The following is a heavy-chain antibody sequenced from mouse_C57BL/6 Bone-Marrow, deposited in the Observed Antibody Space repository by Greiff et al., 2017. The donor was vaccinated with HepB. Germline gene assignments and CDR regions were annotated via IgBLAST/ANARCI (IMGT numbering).Heavy chain of an antibody. CDR3: ARHDGYDRGFAY. Sequence: QVQLQQPGAELVMPGASVKLSCKASGYTFTSYWMHWVKQRPGQGLEWIGEIDPSDSYTNYNQKFKGKSTLTVDKSSSTAYMQLSSLTSEDSAVYYCARHDGYDRGFAYWGQGTLVTVSA. J-gene: IGHJ3*01. CDR1: GYTFTSYW. D-gene: IGHD2-2*01. V-gene: IGHV1-69*01. CDR2: IDPSDSYT.